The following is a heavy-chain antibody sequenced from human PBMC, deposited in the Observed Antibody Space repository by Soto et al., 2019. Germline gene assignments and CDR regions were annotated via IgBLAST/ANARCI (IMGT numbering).Heavy chain of an antibody. D-gene: IGHD3-22*01. V-gene: IGHV3-7*01. J-gene: IGHJ3*02. CDR3: ARIHALTYYYDSRGYDAFDI. Sequence: GGSLRLSCAASGFTFSSYWMSWVRQAPGKGLEWVANIKQDVSEKYYVDSVKGRFTISRDNAKNSLYLQMNSLRAEDTAVYYCARIHALTYYYDSRGYDAFDIWGQGTMVTVSS. CDR2: IKQDVSEK. CDR1: GFTFSSYW.